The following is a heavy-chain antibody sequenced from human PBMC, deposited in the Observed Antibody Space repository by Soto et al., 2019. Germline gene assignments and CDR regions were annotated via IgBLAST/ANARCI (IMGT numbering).Heavy chain of an antibody. CDR1: GYSLPSYD. CDR3: ARQIAAAGKGNWFDP. V-gene: IGHV1-8*01. D-gene: IGHD6-13*01. CDR2: MNPNSGKT. J-gene: IGHJ5*02. Sequence: ALVKGSCKASGYSLPSYDINWVRQATGQGLEWMGWMNPNSGKTGYAQKFQGRVTMTRNTSTSTAYMELSSLRSEDTAVYYCARQIAAAGKGNWFDPWGQVTLVTVSS.